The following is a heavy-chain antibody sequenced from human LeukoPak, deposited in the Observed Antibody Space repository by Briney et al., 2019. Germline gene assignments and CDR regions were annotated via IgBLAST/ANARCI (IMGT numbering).Heavy chain of an antibody. Sequence: GSLRLSCAASGFTFSSYAMNWVRQAPGKGLEWVSGISGSDDSTYYADSVKGRFTISRDISRNTLYLQMNSLRAEDTAVCYCAKDSGHSSSWYYWGQGTLVTVSS. CDR1: GFTFSSYA. V-gene: IGHV3-23*01. CDR3: AKDSGHSSSWYY. CDR2: ISGSDDST. D-gene: IGHD6-13*01. J-gene: IGHJ4*02.